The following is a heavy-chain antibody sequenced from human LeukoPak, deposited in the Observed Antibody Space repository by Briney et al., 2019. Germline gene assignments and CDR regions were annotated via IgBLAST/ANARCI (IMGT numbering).Heavy chain of an antibody. V-gene: IGHV3-23*01. CDR1: GFTFRNYA. CDR3: GKDPNGDYVGAFDYQR. Sequence: GRSLRLSCAASGFTFRNYAVVWVRQAPGKGLEWVSAITGSGGTTYYADSVRGRFTIYRDNSKNTLYLQMNSLRGEDTAVYYCGKDPNGDYVGAFDYQRWGQGTLVTVSS. CDR2: ITGSGGTT. D-gene: IGHD4-17*01. J-gene: IGHJ1*01.